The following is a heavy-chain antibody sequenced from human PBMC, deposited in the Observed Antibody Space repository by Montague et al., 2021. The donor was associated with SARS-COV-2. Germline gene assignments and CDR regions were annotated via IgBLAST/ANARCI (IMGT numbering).Heavy chain of an antibody. CDR2: IYYSGST. Sequence: SETLSLTCTVAGGSISSSSYYWGWMRQPPGKGLEWIGSIYYSGSTYYNPSLKSRVTISVATSKNQFSLKLSSVTAAGTDVYYCARDGSLRFEILMGPRHYCYGFDYWGQGTTVTVSS. J-gene: IGHJ6*02. CDR3: ARDGSLRFEILMGPRHYCYGFDY. V-gene: IGHV4-39*07. D-gene: IGHD3-9*01. CDR1: GGSISSSSYY.